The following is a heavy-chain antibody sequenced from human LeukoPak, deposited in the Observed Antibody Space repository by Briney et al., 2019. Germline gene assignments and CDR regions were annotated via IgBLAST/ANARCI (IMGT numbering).Heavy chain of an antibody. D-gene: IGHD2-15*01. CDR3: ARAIQFGGYFDY. V-gene: IGHV3-53*01. CDR2: IYGAGST. Sequence: GGSLRLSCAASGFTFSSYSMNWVRQAPGKGLEWVSVIYGAGSTYYADSVKGRFTISRDNSKNTLYLQMNSLRVEDTAVYYCARAIQFGGYFDYWDQGTLVTVSP. J-gene: IGHJ4*02. CDR1: GFTFSSYS.